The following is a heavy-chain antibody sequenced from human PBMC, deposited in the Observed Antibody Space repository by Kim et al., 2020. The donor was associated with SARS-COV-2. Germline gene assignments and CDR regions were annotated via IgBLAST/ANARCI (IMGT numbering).Heavy chain of an antibody. Sequence: SETLSLTCTVSGGSISSGGYYWSWIRQHPGKGLEWIGYIYYSGSTYYNPSLKSRVTISVDTSKNQFSLKLSSVTAADTAVYYCARDTDYGDYVGPFDDWGQGTLVTVSS. CDR1: GGSISSGGYY. CDR2: IYYSGST. V-gene: IGHV4-31*03. CDR3: ARDTDYGDYVGPFDD. D-gene: IGHD4-17*01. J-gene: IGHJ4*02.